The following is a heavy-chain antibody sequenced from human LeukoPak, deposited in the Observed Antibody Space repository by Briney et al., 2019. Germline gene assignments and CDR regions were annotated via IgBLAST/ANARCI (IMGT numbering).Heavy chain of an antibody. V-gene: IGHV3-23*01. CDR2: ISGSGSST. CDR1: GFTFSSYA. CDR3: ANPHYYDEAGYSPY. Sequence: GGSLRLSCAASGFTFSSYAMSWVRQTPGKGLEWVSAISGSGSSTYYADSAKGRFTISRDNSKNTLYLLLTSLRAEDTAVYYCANPHYYDEAGYSPYWGQGTLVTVSS. J-gene: IGHJ4*02. D-gene: IGHD3-22*01.